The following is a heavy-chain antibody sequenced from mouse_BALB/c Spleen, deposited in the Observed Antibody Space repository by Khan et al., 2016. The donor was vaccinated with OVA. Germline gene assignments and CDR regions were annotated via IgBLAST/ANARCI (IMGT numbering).Heavy chain of an antibody. Sequence: QVQLQQSGGEVIRPGTSVKISCKASGYTFTNYWLGWVRQRPGHGPEWIGDIYPGGYFPNYNEQFKDKATLTVDTSSTTANRQLSSLTSEDSAVYFCARWATWYFDVWGAGTTVTVSS. CDR1: GYTFTNYW. CDR2: IYPGGYFP. J-gene: IGHJ1*01. CDR3: ARWATWYFDV. V-gene: IGHV1-63*02. D-gene: IGHD3-1*01.